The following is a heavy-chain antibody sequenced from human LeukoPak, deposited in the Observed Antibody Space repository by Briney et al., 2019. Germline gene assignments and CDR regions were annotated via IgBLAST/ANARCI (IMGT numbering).Heavy chain of an antibody. CDR2: IIPIFRIA. CDR1: GGTFSSYA. D-gene: IGHD5-24*01. Sequence: SVKVSCKASGGTFSSYAISWVRQAPGQGPEWMGRIIPIFRIANYAQKFQGRVTITADKSTSTAYMELSSLRSEDTAVYYCARDLTRDGCNHDIRYGMDVWGQGTTVTVSS. CDR3: ARDLTRDGCNHDIRYGMDV. V-gene: IGHV1-69*04. J-gene: IGHJ6*02.